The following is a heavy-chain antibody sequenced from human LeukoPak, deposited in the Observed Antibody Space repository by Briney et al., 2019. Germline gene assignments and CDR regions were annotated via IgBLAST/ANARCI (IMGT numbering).Heavy chain of an antibody. V-gene: IGHV3-64*01. J-gene: IGHJ6*02. CDR3: ARGGRGHDFSPNYYYGLDV. CDR2: ICRNGGST. D-gene: IGHD5-12*01. CDR1: GFTFDSYA. Sequence: GGSLRLSCAASGFTFDSYAMHWVRQAPGKRLEYVSAICRNGGSTFYANSVKGRFTISRDNSKNTLYLQMGSLRAEDTAVYYCARGGRGHDFSPNYYYGLDVWGQGTTVTVSS.